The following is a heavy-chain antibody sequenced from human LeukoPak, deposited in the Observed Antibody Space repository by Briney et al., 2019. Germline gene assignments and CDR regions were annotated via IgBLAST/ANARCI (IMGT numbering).Heavy chain of an antibody. D-gene: IGHD1-20*01. J-gene: IGHJ5*02. Sequence: ASVKVSCKASGGTFSSYAISWVRQAPGQGLEWMGGIIPIFGTADYAQKFQGRVTITADESTSTAYMELGSLRSEDTAVYYCARDLSVVTGTTFFNVGWFDPWGQGTLVTVSS. V-gene: IGHV1-69*13. CDR2: IIPIFGTA. CDR3: ARDLSVVTGTTFFNVGWFDP. CDR1: GGTFSSYA.